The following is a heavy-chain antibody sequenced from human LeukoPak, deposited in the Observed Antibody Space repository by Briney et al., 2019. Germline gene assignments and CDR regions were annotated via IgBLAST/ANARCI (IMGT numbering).Heavy chain of an antibody. J-gene: IGHJ4*02. CDR3: ARERQRRFDY. Sequence: SETLSLTCTVSGGSIRSYYWSWLRHPPGEGLEWIGYIYYSGSTNYNPSLKSRVTISVDTSKNQYSLKLSSVTAADTAVYYCARERQRRFDYWGQGTLVTVSS. V-gene: IGHV4-59*01. D-gene: IGHD6-25*01. CDR2: IYYSGST. CDR1: GGSIRSYY.